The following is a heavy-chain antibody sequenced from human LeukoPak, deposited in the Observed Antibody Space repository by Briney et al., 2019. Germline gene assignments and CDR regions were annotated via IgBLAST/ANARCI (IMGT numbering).Heavy chain of an antibody. Sequence: ASVKVSCKASGGTFSSYAISWVRQAPGQGLEWMGWINPNSGGTNYAQKFQGRVAMTRDTSISTAYMELSSLRSEDTAVYYCARGARGYNKFDYWGQGTLVTVSS. CDR3: ARGARGYNKFDY. CDR1: GGTFSSYA. V-gene: IGHV1-2*02. J-gene: IGHJ4*02. CDR2: INPNSGGT. D-gene: IGHD5-24*01.